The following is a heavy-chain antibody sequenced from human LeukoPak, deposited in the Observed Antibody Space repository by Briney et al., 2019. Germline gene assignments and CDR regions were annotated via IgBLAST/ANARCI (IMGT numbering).Heavy chain of an antibody. CDR3: ARKGILRYGCYGMDV. V-gene: IGHV3-48*03. J-gene: IGHJ6*04. Sequence: RSGGSLRLSCAASGFTFSSYEMNWVRQAPGKGLEWVSYISSSGSTIYYADSVKGRFTISRDNAKNSLYLQMNSLRAEDTAVYYCARKGILRYGCYGMDVWGKGTTVTVSS. CDR2: ISSSGSTI. D-gene: IGHD3-9*01. CDR1: GFTFSSYE.